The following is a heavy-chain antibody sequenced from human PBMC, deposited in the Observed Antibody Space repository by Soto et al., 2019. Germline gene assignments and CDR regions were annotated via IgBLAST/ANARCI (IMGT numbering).Heavy chain of an antibody. J-gene: IGHJ4*02. CDR1: GFSLSTNGVG. V-gene: IGHV2-5*02. CDR2: IYWDDSK. Sequence: QITLKESGPTLVKPTQTLTLTCTFSGFSLSTNGVGVGWIRQPPGKALEWLALIYWDDSKEYSPSLRSRLTTXKXXPKNQVVLTMTNMDPVATATYYCAHKGGGDRILDFWGQGTLVTVSS. CDR3: AHKGGGDRILDF. D-gene: IGHD3-16*01.